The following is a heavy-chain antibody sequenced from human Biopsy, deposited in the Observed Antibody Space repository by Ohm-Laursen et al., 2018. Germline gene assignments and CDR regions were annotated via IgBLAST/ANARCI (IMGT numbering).Heavy chain of an antibody. J-gene: IGHJ5*02. Sequence: SETLSLTCAVSGYSISTGYYWGWIRQPPGEGLEWIGSIFHTGTTYYNPSLKSRVTISVDTSKNQFSLKLISVTAADTAMYYCAGALPPHLQSGYLWGQGTLVTVSS. CDR2: IFHTGTT. D-gene: IGHD5-24*01. V-gene: IGHV4-38-2*01. CDR1: GYSISTGYY. CDR3: AGALPPHLQSGYL.